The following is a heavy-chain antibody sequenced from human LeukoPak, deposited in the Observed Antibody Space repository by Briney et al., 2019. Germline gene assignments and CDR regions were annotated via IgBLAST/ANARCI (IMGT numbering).Heavy chain of an antibody. CDR1: GYSFTSYW. V-gene: IGHV5-51*01. J-gene: IGHJ5*02. D-gene: IGHD3-22*01. CDR2: TYPGDSDT. Sequence: GESLKISCKGSGYSFTSYWIGWVRQMPGKGLEWMGITYPGDSDTRYSPSFQGQVTISADKSISTAYLQWSSLKASDTAMYYCARLPYYDSSGYFDPWGQGTLVNVSS. CDR3: ARLPYYDSSGYFDP.